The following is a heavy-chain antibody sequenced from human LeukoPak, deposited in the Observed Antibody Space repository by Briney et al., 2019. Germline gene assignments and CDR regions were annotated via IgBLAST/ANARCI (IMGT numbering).Heavy chain of an antibody. D-gene: IGHD3-10*01. J-gene: IGHJ4*02. Sequence: ASVKVFCKASGYTFTSYHMHWVRQAPGQGLEWMGIINPSGGTTNYAQKFRGRVTMTRDMSTSTVYMELSSLRSEDTAVYYCARGYYGSGSYHNFDYWGQGTLVTVSS. V-gene: IGHV1-46*01. CDR3: ARGYYGSGSYHNFDY. CDR2: INPSGGTT. CDR1: GYTFTSYH.